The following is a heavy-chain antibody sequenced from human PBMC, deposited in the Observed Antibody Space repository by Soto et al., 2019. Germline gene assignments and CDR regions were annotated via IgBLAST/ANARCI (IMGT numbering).Heavy chain of an antibody. CDR1: GGTFSSYS. CDR3: AIGSTYSGEFEF. D-gene: IGHD1-26*01. Sequence: QVQLVQSGAEVKKPGSSVKVSCKASGGTFSSYSITWVRQAPGQGLEWMGGFVPLVGTANYAQKFQGRLTITAGDSASTAYMDLSSLRSDDTAIYYCAIGSTYSGEFEFWGQGSLVTVSS. CDR2: FVPLVGTA. V-gene: IGHV1-69*01. J-gene: IGHJ4*02.